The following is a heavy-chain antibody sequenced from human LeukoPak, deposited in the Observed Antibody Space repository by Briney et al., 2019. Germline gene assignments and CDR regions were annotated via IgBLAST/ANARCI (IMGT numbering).Heavy chain of an antibody. CDR1: GFTFSSYW. J-gene: IGHJ4*02. D-gene: IGHD3-22*01. Sequence: GGSLRLSCAASGFTFSSYWMHWVRRATGKGLMWASRMNSDGSYTNYADSVKGRFTISRDNARSTLYLQMNSLRVEDTAVYYCARVIGGSSGYHHFDFWGQGALVTVSS. V-gene: IGHV3-74*01. CDR2: MNSDGSYT. CDR3: ARVIGGSSGYHHFDF.